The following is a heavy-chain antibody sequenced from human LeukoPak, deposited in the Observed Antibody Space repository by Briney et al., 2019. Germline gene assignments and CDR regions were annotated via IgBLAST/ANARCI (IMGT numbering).Heavy chain of an antibody. CDR2: ISYDGSNK. D-gene: IGHD3-10*01. CDR1: GFTFSSYA. V-gene: IGHV3-30-3*01. J-gene: IGHJ4*02. CDR3: ATSGYYGSGVIIPFDY. Sequence: GRSLRLSCAASGFTFSSYAMHWVRQAPGKGLEWVAVISYDGSNKYYADSVKGRFTISRDNSKNTLYLQMNSLRAEDTAVYYCATSGYYGSGVIIPFDYWGQGTLVTVSS.